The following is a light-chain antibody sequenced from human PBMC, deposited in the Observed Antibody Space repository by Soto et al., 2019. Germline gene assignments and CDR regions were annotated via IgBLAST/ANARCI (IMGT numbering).Light chain of an antibody. Sequence: QSALTQPASVSGSPGQSITISCTGTSSDVGGYNYVSWYQQHPGKAPKLMIYEVSNRPSGVSNRFSGSKSGNTASLTISGLQAEDEAEYYCSSYTSSRTQFTWVFGGGTKLTVL. V-gene: IGLV2-14*01. J-gene: IGLJ3*02. CDR2: EVS. CDR1: SSDVGGYNY. CDR3: SSYTSSRTQFTWV.